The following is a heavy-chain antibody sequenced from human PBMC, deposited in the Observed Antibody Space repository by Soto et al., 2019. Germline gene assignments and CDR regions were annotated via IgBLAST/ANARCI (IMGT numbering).Heavy chain of an antibody. J-gene: IGHJ6*02. CDR2: INTYNGNT. D-gene: IGHD3-16*01. Sequence: QVQLVQSGAEVKNPGASVKVSCKASGYTFTRYGIGWARQAPGQGLEWMGWINTYNGNTNYAQNVQGRGTLTTATSTSTAYMELRSLRSNDTAIYYCAMVDVYVTPSPQDVWGQGTTVIVSS. CDR1: GYTFTRYG. CDR3: AMVDVYVTPSPQDV. V-gene: IGHV1-18*01.